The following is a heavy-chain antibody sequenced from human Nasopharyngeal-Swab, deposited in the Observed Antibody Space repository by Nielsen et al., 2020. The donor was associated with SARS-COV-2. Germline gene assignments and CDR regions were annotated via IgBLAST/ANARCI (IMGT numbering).Heavy chain of an antibody. CDR2: ISYDGSDK. CDR1: GFSFSNYG. CDR3: ARDAPTPYYDNRGDYYGS. Sequence: GESLKISCAASGFSFSNYGFHWVRQAPGKGLEWVAVISYDGSDKYYADSVKGRFTISRDHSKNTLYLQMNSLRAEDTAVYYCARDAPTPYYDNRGDYYGSWGQGTLVTVSS. V-gene: IGHV3-30*03. D-gene: IGHD3-22*01. J-gene: IGHJ5*02.